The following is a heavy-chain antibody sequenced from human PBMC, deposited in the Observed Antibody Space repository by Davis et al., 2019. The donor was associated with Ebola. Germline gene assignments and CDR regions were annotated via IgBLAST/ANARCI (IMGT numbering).Heavy chain of an antibody. CDR3: ARDYLAMNGHSGMDV. CDR2: IDISGSIK. Sequence: GGSLRLSCAVSGFILTNYEMNWVRQAPGKVLEWLSYIDISGSIKYYGDSVKGRFTISRDDAKNSLYLQMNSLRAEDTAIYYCARDYLAMNGHSGMDVWGQGTTVSVSS. V-gene: IGHV3-48*03. J-gene: IGHJ6*02. CDR1: GFILTNYE. D-gene: IGHD2-8*01.